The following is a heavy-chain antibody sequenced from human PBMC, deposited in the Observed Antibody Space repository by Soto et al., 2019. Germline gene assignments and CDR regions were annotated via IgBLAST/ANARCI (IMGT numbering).Heavy chain of an antibody. D-gene: IGHD2-2*01. V-gene: IGHV3-23*01. CDR3: ANVPIWCGSSRCYTEGFDY. CDR1: GFTFSDYA. Sequence: GGSLRLSCAASGFTFSDYAMSWVRQAPGKGLEWASTVSATSNTHYADSVKGRFTISRDNSKNTLFLQMDGLRAEDTALYYCANVPIWCGSSRCYTEGFDYWGQGSLVTVSS. J-gene: IGHJ4*02. CDR2: VSATSNT.